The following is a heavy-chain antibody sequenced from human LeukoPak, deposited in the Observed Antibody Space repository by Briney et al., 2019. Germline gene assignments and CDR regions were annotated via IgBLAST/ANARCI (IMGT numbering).Heavy chain of an antibody. V-gene: IGHV4-59*12. Sequence: PSETLSLTCTVSGGSISSYYWSWIRQPPGKGLEWIGYIYYSGSTYYNPSLKSRVTISVDTSKNQFSLKLSSVTAADTAVYYCARGMAHYYYYMDVWGKGTTVTVSS. D-gene: IGHD2-8*01. J-gene: IGHJ6*03. CDR3: ARGMAHYYYYMDV. CDR2: IYYSGST. CDR1: GGSISSYY.